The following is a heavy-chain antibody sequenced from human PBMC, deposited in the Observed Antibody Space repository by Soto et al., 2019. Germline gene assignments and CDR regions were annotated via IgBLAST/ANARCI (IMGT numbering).Heavy chain of an antibody. CDR3: ARDPSYYGMDV. Sequence: ASVKVSCKACGDTFTSYARHWVRQAPGQRLEWMGWINAGNGNTKCSQKFQGRVTITRDTSASTAYMELSSLRSEDTAVYYCARDPSYYGMDVWGKGTTVTSPQ. CDR2: INAGNGNT. J-gene: IGHJ6*04. CDR1: GDTFTSYA. V-gene: IGHV1-3*01.